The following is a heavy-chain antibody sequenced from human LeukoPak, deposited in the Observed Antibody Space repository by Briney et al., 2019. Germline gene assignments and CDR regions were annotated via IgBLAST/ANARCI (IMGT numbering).Heavy chain of an antibody. V-gene: IGHV4-4*02. J-gene: IGHJ6*02. CDR1: GGSISSSNW. CDR3: ARDLSVPTPRGNYYYYGMDV. Sequence: SGTLSLTCAVSGGSISSSNWWSWVRQPPGQGLEWIGEIYHSGSTNYNPSLKSRVTISVDKSKNQFSLKLSSVTAADTAVYYCARDLSVPTPRGNYYYYGMDVWGQGTTVTVSS. CDR2: IYHSGST. D-gene: IGHD6-13*01.